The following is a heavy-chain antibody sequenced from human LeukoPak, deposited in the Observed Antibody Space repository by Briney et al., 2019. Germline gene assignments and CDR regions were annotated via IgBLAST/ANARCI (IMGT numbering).Heavy chain of an antibody. CDR2: MTPKTGNS. CDR1: GYMFINYD. V-gene: IGHV1-8*01. CDR3: ARKTCTTTSCLHP. J-gene: IGHJ5*02. Sequence: ASVKVPCKASGYMFINYDINWVRQAAGQGLEWKAWMTPKTGNSGCAQRFQGRVTLTRDTSTDTAYMELSNLGSEDTAVYYCARKTCTTTSCLHPWGQGTLVTVSS. D-gene: IGHD2-2*01.